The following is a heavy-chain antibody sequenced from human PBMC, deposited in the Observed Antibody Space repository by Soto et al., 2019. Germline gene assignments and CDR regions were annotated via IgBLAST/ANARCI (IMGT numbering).Heavy chain of an antibody. V-gene: IGHV3-30-3*01. D-gene: IGHD3-22*01. CDR3: VRYYSLAVVAPGY. CDR1: GFNFSSYT. J-gene: IGHJ4*02. Sequence: QVQLVESGGGVVQPGRSLRLSCAASGFNFSSYTMHWVRQPPGKGLEWVAHISYVGGDKYYADSVKGRFTISRDNSKNSLYLQMNSLKSEDTSVYDCVRYYSLAVVAPGYWGQGNLVTVS. CDR2: ISYVGGDK.